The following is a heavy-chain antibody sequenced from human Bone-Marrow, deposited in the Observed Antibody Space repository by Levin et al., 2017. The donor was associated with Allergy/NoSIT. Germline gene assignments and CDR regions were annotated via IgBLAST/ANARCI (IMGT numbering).Heavy chain of an antibody. CDR2: ISYDGTSK. CDR1: GFTFSSYA. CDR3: SRGRQWVAGY. J-gene: IGHJ4*02. D-gene: IGHD6-19*01. V-gene: IGHV3-30*14. Sequence: GESLKISCAASGFTFSSYAMHWVRQAPAKGLEWVTTISYDGTSKYYADSVKGRFTISRDTSKNTLYLQMNSLRAEDTAVYYCSRGRQWVAGYWGQGTLVTVSS.